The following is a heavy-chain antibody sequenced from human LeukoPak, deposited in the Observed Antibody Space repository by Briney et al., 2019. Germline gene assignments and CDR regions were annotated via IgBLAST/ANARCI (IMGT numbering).Heavy chain of an antibody. D-gene: IGHD6-13*01. CDR2: FDPEDGET. CDR1: GYTLTELS. J-gene: IGHJ4*02. Sequence: ASVKVSCKVSGYTLTELSMHWVRQAPGKGLEWMGGFDPEDGETIYAQKFQGRVTMTEDTSTDTAYMELSSLRSEDTAVYYCATVGYSSSWYGGDYWGQGTLVTVSS. V-gene: IGHV1-24*01. CDR3: ATVGYSSSWYGGDY.